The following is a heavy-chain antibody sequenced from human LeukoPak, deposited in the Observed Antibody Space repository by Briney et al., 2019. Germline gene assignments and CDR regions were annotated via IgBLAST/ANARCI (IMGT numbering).Heavy chain of an antibody. J-gene: IGHJ5*02. Sequence: SETLSLTCTVSGGSISSISYYWGWIRHPPGKGLEWIGTVYYSETYYNPSLKRRVPISADTYKNQFSLKLSSVTAADTAVYYCARAPPGVWVPRGEYNWFDPWGQGTLVTVSS. CDR3: ARAPPGVWVPRGEYNWFDP. CDR1: GGSISSISYY. V-gene: IGHV4-39*07. CDR2: VYYSET. D-gene: IGHD3-16*01.